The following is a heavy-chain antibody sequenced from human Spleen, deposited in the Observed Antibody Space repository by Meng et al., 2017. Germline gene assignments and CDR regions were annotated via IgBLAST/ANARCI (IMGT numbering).Heavy chain of an antibody. CDR3: SRDGGGYGSGTNKWFDP. Sequence: LLQSAPQLVTPSQTLSLTCTVSGGSIITGGYYCNWIRHHPGKGLEWIGYIYYSGTTYYNPSLKSRVTMSVETSKNQFSLKLSSVTAADTAVYFCSRDGGGYGSGTNKWFDPWGQGTLVTVSS. D-gene: IGHD3-10*01. CDR1: GGSIITGGYY. V-gene: IGHV4-31*03. J-gene: IGHJ5*02. CDR2: IYYSGTT.